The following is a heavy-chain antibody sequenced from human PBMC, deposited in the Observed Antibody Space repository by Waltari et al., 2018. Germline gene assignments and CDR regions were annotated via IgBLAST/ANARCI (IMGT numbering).Heavy chain of an antibody. CDR3: ASSSTVSTGAYS. Sequence: QVQLQESGPGLVKPSETLSLTCTVSGYSISSGYYWGWIRQPPGKGLEWIGSIYHSGSTYANPSLKRRFTISVDTSKNHVSLKLSSVTAADTAVYYCASSSTVSTGAYSWGQGTMVTVSS. CDR1: GYSISSGYY. D-gene: IGHD4-17*01. J-gene: IGHJ3*01. CDR2: IYHSGST. V-gene: IGHV4-38-2*02.